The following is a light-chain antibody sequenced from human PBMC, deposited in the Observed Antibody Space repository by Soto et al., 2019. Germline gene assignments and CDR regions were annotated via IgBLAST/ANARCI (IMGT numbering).Light chain of an antibody. CDR2: RDN. CDR3: TAWDDSLSGVL. CDR1: SSNIGSQY. V-gene: IGLV1-47*01. J-gene: IGLJ2*01. Sequence: QTVVTQPPSASGTAGQRGTISCSGSSSNIGSQYVYWYQRLPGTAPKLLIYRDNQRPSGVPDRFSGSKSGTSASLAISGLRSDDEADYYCTAWDDSLSGVLFGGGTKLTVL.